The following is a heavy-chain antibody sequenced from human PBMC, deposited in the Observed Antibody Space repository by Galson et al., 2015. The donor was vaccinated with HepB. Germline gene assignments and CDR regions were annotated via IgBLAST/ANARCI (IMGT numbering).Heavy chain of an antibody. J-gene: IGHJ3*02. D-gene: IGHD1-26*01. CDR3: ARSPPVTDCTVGGTQPLGCDLDM. V-gene: IGHV3-21*01. CDR2: ISPNSYYI. Sequence: SLRLSCAASGFNLGSYSMHWLRQAPGKGLEWVSSISPNSYYIKYADSVKGRFTISRDNADNSLSLQMNSLRGEDTAVFYCARSPPVTDCTVGGTQPLGCDLDMWGQGTRVTVSS. CDR1: GFNLGSYS.